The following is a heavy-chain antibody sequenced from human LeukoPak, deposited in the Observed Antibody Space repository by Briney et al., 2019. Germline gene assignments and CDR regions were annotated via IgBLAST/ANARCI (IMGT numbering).Heavy chain of an antibody. CDR2: IIPIFGTA. CDR3: AGDANSGWYYHFDY. J-gene: IGHJ4*02. V-gene: IGHV1-69*13. CDR1: GGTFSSYA. Sequence: GASVKVSCKASGGTFSSYAISWVRQAPGQGLEWMGGIIPIFGTANYAQKFQGRVTITADESTSTAYMELSSLRSEDTAVYYCAGDANSGWYYHFDYWGQGTLVTVSS. D-gene: IGHD6-19*01.